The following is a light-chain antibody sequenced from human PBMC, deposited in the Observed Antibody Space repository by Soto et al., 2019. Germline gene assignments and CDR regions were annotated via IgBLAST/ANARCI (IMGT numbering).Light chain of an antibody. J-gene: IGKJ2*01. CDR2: KAS. CDR1: QCISSW. V-gene: IGKV1-5*03. CDR3: QQYNSYSSYT. Sequence: DIQMTQSPSTLSASVGDRVTITCRASQCISSWLAWYQQKPGKARKLLIYKASSLESGVPSRFSGSGSGTEFTLTISSLQPDDFATYYCQQYNSYSSYTFGQGTKLEIK.